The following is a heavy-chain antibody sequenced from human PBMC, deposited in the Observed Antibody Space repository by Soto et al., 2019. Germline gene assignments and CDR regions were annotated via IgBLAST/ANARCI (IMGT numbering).Heavy chain of an antibody. CDR2: IYYSGST. CDR1: GGAISSGGYY. J-gene: IGHJ5*02. D-gene: IGHD2-2*01. CDR3: ARVLGCSSTSCQNWFDP. Sequence: SETLSLTCTVSGGAISSGGYYGSWIRQHPGKGREWIGYIYYSGSTYSNPSLKRRVTISVDTSKNQFSLKLSSVTAADTAVYYCARVLGCSSTSCQNWFDPWGQGTLVTVSS. V-gene: IGHV4-31*03.